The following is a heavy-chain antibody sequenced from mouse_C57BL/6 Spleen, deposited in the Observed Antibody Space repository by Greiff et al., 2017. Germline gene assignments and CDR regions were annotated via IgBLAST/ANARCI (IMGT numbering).Heavy chain of an antibody. V-gene: IGHV1-53*01. CDR2: INPSTDGT. CDR1: GYTFTSYW. CDR3: AGYYYAMDY. Sequence: QVQLQQPGTELVKPGASVTLSCKASGYTFTSYWMPWMKQRPGPGLEWIGNINPSTDGTPYNEKFKSKATLTVGKSSSTAYMQLSSLTSEDSAVYYCAGYYYAMDYWGQGTSVTVSS. J-gene: IGHJ4*01.